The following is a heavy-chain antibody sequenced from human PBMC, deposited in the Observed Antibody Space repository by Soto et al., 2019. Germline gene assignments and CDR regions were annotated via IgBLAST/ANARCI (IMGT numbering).Heavy chain of an antibody. Sequence: SETLSLTCTVSGGSISSYYWSWIRQPPGKGLEWIGYIYYSGSTNYNPSLKSRVTISVDTSKNQFSLKLSSVAAADTAVYYCARLETSDAFDIWGQGTMVTVSS. V-gene: IGHV4-59*08. D-gene: IGHD3-3*01. CDR1: GGSISSYY. J-gene: IGHJ3*02. CDR3: ARLETSDAFDI. CDR2: IYYSGST.